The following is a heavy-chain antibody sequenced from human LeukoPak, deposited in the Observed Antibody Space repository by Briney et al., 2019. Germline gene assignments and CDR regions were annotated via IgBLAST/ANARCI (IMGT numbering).Heavy chain of an antibody. CDR2: IYYGGST. Sequence: SETLSLTCTVSGDSISGSSYYWGWIRQPPGKGLEWIGNIYYGGSTYYNPSLKSRVSISVDTSNNQFSLKVSSVTAADTAVYYCARVPGGGTAANWGQGTMVTVSS. CDR1: GDSISGSSYY. J-gene: IGHJ3*01. V-gene: IGHV4-39*01. D-gene: IGHD1-7*01. CDR3: ARVPGGGTAAN.